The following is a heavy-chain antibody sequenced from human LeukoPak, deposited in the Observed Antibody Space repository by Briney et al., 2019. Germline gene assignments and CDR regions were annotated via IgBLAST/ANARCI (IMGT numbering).Heavy chain of an antibody. V-gene: IGHV3-53*01. CDR2: LYSDGNT. D-gene: IGHD1-14*01. Sequence: GGSLRLSCAASGFTGITNDMTWVRQAPGKGLECGSVLYSDGNTKDADSVQGRFTISRDNSKNTLYLEMNSLSPDDTAVYYCARGVEPLAANTLAYWGQGTLVTVSS. CDR3: ARGVEPLAANTLAY. CDR1: GFTGITND. J-gene: IGHJ4*02.